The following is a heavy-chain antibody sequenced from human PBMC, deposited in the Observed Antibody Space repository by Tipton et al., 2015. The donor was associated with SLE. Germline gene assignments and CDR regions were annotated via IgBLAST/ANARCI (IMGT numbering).Heavy chain of an antibody. V-gene: IGHV3-53*05. D-gene: IGHD6-13*01. CDR1: GFTVSSNY. CDR2: IYSGGST. Sequence: SLRLSCAASGFTVSSNYMSWVRQAPGKGLEWVSVIYSGGSTYYADSVKGRFTISRDNSKNTLYLQMNSLGAEDTALYYCAKDVEGGIAAAGALFESWGQGTLVTFSS. J-gene: IGHJ4*02. CDR3: AKDVEGGIAAAGALFES.